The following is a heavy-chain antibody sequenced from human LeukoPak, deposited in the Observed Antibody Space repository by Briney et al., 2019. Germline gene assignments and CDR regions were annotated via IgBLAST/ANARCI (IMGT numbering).Heavy chain of an antibody. J-gene: IGHJ4*02. CDR2: ISSSSTI. D-gene: IGHD3-16*01. Sequence: GGSLRLSCSASGFTFSSYSMNWVRQAPGKGLEWVSYISSSSTIYYADSVKGRFTISRDNAKNSLYLQMNSLRAEDTALYYCARGASYWGQGTLVTVSS. CDR1: GFTFSSYS. CDR3: ARGASY. V-gene: IGHV3-48*04.